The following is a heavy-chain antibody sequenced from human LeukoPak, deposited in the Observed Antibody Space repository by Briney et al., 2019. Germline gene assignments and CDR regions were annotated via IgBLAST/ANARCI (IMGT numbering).Heavy chain of an antibody. Sequence: SVKVSCKASGGTFSSYAISWVRQAPGQGLEWMGGIIPIFGTANYAQKFQGRVTITADESTSTAYMELSSLRSEDTAVYYCARDRDIVVVPAASLWAFDIWGQGTMVTVSS. J-gene: IGHJ3*02. D-gene: IGHD2-2*01. V-gene: IGHV1-69*13. CDR2: IIPIFGTA. CDR3: ARDRDIVVVPAASLWAFDI. CDR1: GGTFSSYA.